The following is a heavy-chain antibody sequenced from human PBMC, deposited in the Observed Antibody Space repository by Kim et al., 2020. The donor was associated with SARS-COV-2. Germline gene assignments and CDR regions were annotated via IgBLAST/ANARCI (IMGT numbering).Heavy chain of an antibody. CDR2: TIPIFGTA. CDR1: GGTFSSYA. J-gene: IGHJ5*02. Sequence: SVKVSCKASGGTFSSYAISWVRQAPGQGLEWMGGTIPIFGTANYAQKFQGRVTITADESTSTAYMELSSLRSEDTAVYYCARATMVRGVIINWFDPWGQGTLVTVSS. V-gene: IGHV1-69*13. D-gene: IGHD3-10*01. CDR3: ARATMVRGVIINWFDP.